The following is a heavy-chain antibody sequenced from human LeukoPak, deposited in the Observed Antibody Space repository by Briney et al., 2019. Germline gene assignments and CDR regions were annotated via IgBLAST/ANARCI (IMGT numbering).Heavy chain of an antibody. CDR3: AREMRYYYYYMDV. CDR2: VYYSGTT. J-gene: IGHJ6*03. Sequence: SETLSLTCSVSGDSISLSFYYWGWIRQPPGKALEWIGSVYYSGTTSYNPSLKSRVTISVDMSKNHFSLRLRSVTAADTAVYYCAREMRYYYYYMDVWGKGTTVTVSS. CDR1: GDSISLSFYY. V-gene: IGHV4-39*07.